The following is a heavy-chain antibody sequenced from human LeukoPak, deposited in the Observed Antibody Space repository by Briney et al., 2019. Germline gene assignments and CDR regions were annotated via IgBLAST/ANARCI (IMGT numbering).Heavy chain of an antibody. CDR3: ASPQPYYYGSDSLFDY. CDR1: GGSISSSSYY. Sequence: SETLSLTCTVSGGSISSSSYYWGWIRQPPGEGLEWIGSIYYSGSTYYNPSLKSRVTISVDTSKNQFSLKLSSVTAGLTTMYYCASPQPYYYGSDSLFDYWGQGTLVTVSS. V-gene: IGHV4-39*01. CDR2: IYYSGST. D-gene: IGHD3-10*01. J-gene: IGHJ4*02.